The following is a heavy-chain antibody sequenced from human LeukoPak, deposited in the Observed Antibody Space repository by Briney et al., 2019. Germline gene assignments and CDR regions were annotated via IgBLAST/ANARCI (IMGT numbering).Heavy chain of an antibody. CDR3: ARQRYGSGSFGDYHAFDI. D-gene: IGHD3-10*01. Sequence: SETLSLTCTVSDGSISSSSYYWGWIRQPPGKGLEWIGSIYYSGSTYYNPSLKSRVTISVDTSKNQFSLKLSSVTAADTAVYYCARQRYGSGSFGDYHAFDIWGQGTMVTVSS. CDR2: IYYSGST. J-gene: IGHJ3*02. V-gene: IGHV4-39*01. CDR1: DGSISSSSYY.